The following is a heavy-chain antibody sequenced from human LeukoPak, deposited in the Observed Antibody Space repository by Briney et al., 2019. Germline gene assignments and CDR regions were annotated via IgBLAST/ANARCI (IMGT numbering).Heavy chain of an antibody. CDR1: GGSISSYY. CDR2: IYYSGST. V-gene: IGHV4-59*08. D-gene: IGHD3-10*01. J-gene: IGHJ2*01. CDR3: VRQRGVRGWYFDL. Sequence: KPSGTLSLTCTVSGGSISSYYWSWIRQPPGKGLEWIGYIYYSGSTNYNPSVKSGVTMSIDTSKNQSSMKLRSVTAADTAVNYCVRQRGVRGWYFDLWGRGTLVTVSS.